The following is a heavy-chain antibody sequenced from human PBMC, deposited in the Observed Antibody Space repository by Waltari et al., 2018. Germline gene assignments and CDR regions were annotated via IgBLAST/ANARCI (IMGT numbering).Heavy chain of an antibody. Sequence: QVQLVESGGGVVQPGRSLRLSCAASGFTFSSYAMHWVRQAPGKGLEWVAVISYDGSNKYSADSVKGRFTISRDNSKNTLYLQMNSLRAEDTAVHYCVRVGSYSTLFDYWGQGTLVTVSS. V-gene: IGHV3-30*04. CDR1: GFTFSSYA. CDR2: ISYDGSNK. J-gene: IGHJ4*02. D-gene: IGHD3-10*01. CDR3: VRVGSYSTLFDY.